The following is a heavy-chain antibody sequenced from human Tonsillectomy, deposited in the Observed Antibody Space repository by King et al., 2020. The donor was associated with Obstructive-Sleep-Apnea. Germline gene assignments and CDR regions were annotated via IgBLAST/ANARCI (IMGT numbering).Heavy chain of an antibody. V-gene: IGHV3-33*06. J-gene: IGHJ4*02. D-gene: IGHD3-10*01. Sequence: QVQLVESGGGVVQPGRSLRLSCAASGFTFSSYGMHWVRQAPGKGLEWVAVIWYDGSNKYYADSVKGRFTISRDNSKNTLYLQMNSLRAEDTAVYYCAKDKSSGSGEPLYYVDYWGQGTLVTVSS. CDR2: IWYDGSNK. CDR1: GFTFSSYG. CDR3: AKDKSSGSGEPLYYVDY.